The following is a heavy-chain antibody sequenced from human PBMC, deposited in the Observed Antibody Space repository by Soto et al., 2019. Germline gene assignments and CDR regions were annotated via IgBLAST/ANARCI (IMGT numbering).Heavy chain of an antibody. CDR2: IIPIFGTT. D-gene: IGHD4-17*01. V-gene: IGHV1-69*01. Sequence: QVQLVQSGAEVKKPGSSVKVSCKASGGRFSRHTVSWVRQAPGQGLEWVGGIIPIFGTTNYGNILRGRVTITADASTGTAYMELSSLRSDDTAVYYCAVTTGTSITGPPGWGQGTLVTVPS. CDR1: GGRFSRHT. J-gene: IGHJ4*02. CDR3: AVTTGTSITGPPG.